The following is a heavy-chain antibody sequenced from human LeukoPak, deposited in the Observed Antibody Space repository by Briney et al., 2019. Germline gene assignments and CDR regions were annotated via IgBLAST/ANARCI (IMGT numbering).Heavy chain of an antibody. CDR2: IYYSGST. J-gene: IGHJ4*02. D-gene: IGHD2-2*01. CDR1: GDSISSSSYY. V-gene: IGHV4-39*01. Sequence: PSETLSLTCTVSGDSISSSSYYWGWIRQPPGKGLEWIGRIYYSGSTYYNPSLKSRVTISVDTSKNQFSLKLSSVTAADTAVYYCARLALGGYCSSTSCFYFDYWGQGALVTVSS. CDR3: ARLALGGYCSSTSCFYFDY.